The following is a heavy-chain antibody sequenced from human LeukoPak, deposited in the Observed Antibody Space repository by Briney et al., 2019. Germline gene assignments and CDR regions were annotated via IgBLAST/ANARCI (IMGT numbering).Heavy chain of an antibody. CDR2: MNPNSGNT. CDR1: GYTFTNYD. V-gene: IGHV1-8*01. CDR3: ARGRSSSWLYYFDY. D-gene: IGHD6-13*01. Sequence: ASVKVSCKASGYTFTNYDINWVRQATGQGLEWMGWMNPNSGNTGYAQKFQGRVTITRNTSISTAYMELSSLRSEDTAVYYCARGRSSSWLYYFDYWGQGTLVTVSS. J-gene: IGHJ4*02.